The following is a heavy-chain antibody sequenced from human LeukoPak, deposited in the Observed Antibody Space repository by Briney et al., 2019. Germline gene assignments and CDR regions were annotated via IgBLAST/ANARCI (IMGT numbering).Heavy chain of an antibody. D-gene: IGHD1-26*01. CDR3: ARVVVGATYYFDY. Sequence: KASETLSPTCTVSGGSISSYYWSWIRQPPGKGLEWIGYIYYSGSTNYNPSLKSRVTISVDTSKNQFSLKLSSVTAADTAVYYCARVVVGATYYFDYWGQGTLVTVSS. V-gene: IGHV4-59*01. CDR1: GGSISSYY. J-gene: IGHJ4*02. CDR2: IYYSGST.